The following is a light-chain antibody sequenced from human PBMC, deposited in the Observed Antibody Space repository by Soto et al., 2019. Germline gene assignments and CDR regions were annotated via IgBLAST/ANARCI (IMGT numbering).Light chain of an antibody. Sequence: EIVLTQSPVTLSLSPGERATLSCRASQSVRTYLAWYQVKPGQAPRLLIYDASRSAAVVPARFSGSGSGTDFTLTISSLEPEDFALYYCQQRNTWPPITFGQGTRLEIK. CDR2: DAS. CDR3: QQRNTWPPIT. CDR1: QSVRTY. J-gene: IGKJ5*01. V-gene: IGKV3-11*01.